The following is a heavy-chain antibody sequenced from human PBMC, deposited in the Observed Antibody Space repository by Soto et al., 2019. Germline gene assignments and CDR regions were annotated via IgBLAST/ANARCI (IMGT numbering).Heavy chain of an antibody. CDR3: AKVGGSGYDFWGFDY. Sequence: GGSLRLSCAASGFTFSSYAMSWVRQAPGKGLEWVSAISGSGGSTYYADSVKGRFTISRDNSKNTLYLQMNSLRAEDTAVYYCAKVGGSGYDFWGFDYWGQGTLVTVSS. J-gene: IGHJ4*02. CDR2: ISGSGGST. V-gene: IGHV3-23*01. D-gene: IGHD5-12*01. CDR1: GFTFSSYA.